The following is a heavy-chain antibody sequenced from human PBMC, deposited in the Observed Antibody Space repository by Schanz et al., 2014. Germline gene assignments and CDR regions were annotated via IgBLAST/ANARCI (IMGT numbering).Heavy chain of an antibody. D-gene: IGHD2-2*01. J-gene: IGHJ4*02. Sequence: QVQLQQWGAGLLKPSETLSLTCAVSGGSFSGYYWSWIRQPPDTGLEWIGEINQSGDTNYNPSLKSRVTISVDPSNYQFPLKLRSVTAADTAVYYCARLYCSTPGCYVSPNGFAKDYWGQGTLVTVSS. CDR2: INQSGDT. V-gene: IGHV4-34*01. CDR1: GGSFSGYY. CDR3: ARLYCSTPGCYVSPNGFAKDY.